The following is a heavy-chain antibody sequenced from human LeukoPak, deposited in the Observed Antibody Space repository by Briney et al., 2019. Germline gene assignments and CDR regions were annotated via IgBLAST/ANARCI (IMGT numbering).Heavy chain of an antibody. J-gene: IGHJ4*02. D-gene: IGHD4/OR15-4a*01. CDR1: GFTFSDYY. V-gene: IGHV3-11*01. Sequence: GGSLRLSCAASGFTFSDYYMSWIRLAPGKGLEWVSYISSSGSTIYYADSVKGRFTISRDNAKNSLYLQMNSLRAEDTAVYYCARRAGAYSHPYDYWGQGTLVTVSS. CDR3: ARRAGAYSHPYDY. CDR2: ISSSGSTI.